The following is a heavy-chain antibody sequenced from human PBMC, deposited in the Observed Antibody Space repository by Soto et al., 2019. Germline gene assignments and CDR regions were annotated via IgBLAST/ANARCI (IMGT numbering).Heavy chain of an antibody. Sequence: EAQLVESGGGFVQPGRSLRLSCAGSGFIFDDFAIHWVRQAPGKGREWVSGISWNSDSIGYADSVKGRFTISRDNDKNSLFLQRNSLRVEDTALYYCTKVGGLYDFWSGPLHFDLWGQGTLVTVSS. CDR2: ISWNSDSI. V-gene: IGHV3-9*01. CDR3: TKVGGLYDFWSGPLHFDL. D-gene: IGHD3-3*01. J-gene: IGHJ4*02. CDR1: GFIFDDFA.